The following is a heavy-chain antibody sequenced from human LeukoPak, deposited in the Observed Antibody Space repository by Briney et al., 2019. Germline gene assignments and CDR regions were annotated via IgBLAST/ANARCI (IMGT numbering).Heavy chain of an antibody. CDR2: IKTETDGGTT. J-gene: IGHJ4*02. Sequence: PGGSLRLSCVGSGXIFSNAWMSWVRQAPGKGQEWVGRIKTETDGGTTDYAAPVKGRFTISRDDSKNTLYLQMNSLKTEDTAVYYCTTPQLWLRGALGYWGQGTLVTVTS. CDR1: GXIFSNAW. V-gene: IGHV3-15*01. D-gene: IGHD5-18*01. CDR3: TTPQLWLRGALGY.